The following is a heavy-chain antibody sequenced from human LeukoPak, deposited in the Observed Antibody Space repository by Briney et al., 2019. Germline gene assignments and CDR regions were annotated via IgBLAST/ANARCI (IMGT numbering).Heavy chain of an antibody. J-gene: IGHJ6*02. CDR3: ARQDYYYSMDV. Sequence: GGSLRLSCAASGITFSDYGMHWVRQVPGKGLEWVAVIWYDGSNKYYADSVKGRFTISRDNSKNTLYLQMNSLRAEDTAVYYCARQDYYYSMDVWGQGTTVTVSS. CDR1: GITFSDYG. CDR2: IWYDGSNK. V-gene: IGHV3-33*01.